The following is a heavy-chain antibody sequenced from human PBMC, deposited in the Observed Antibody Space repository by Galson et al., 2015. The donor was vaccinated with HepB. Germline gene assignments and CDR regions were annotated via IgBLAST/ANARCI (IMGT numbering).Heavy chain of an antibody. CDR1: GGTFSSYA. Sequence: SVKVSCKASGGTFSSYAISWVRQAPGQGLEWMGGIIPIFGTANYAQKFQGRVTITADESTSTAYMELSSLRSEDTAVYYCARDIPYCGGDCWYWGQGTLVTVSS. CDR3: ARDIPYCGGDCWY. CDR2: IIPIFGTA. V-gene: IGHV1-69*13. D-gene: IGHD2-21*01. J-gene: IGHJ4*02.